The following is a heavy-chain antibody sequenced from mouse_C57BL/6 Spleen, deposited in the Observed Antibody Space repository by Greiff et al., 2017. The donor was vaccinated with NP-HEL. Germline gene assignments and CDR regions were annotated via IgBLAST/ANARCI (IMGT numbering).Heavy chain of an antibody. CDR2: IYPGDGDT. CDR1: GYAFSSYW. J-gene: IGHJ3*01. Sequence: VQLQQSGAELVKPGASVKISCKASGYAFSSYWMNWVKQRPGKGLEWIGQIYPGDGDTNYNGKFKGKATLTADKSSSTAYMQLSSLTSEDSAVYFCAREGVYDYDGSAYWGQGTLVTVSA. V-gene: IGHV1-80*01. D-gene: IGHD2-4*01. CDR3: AREGVYDYDGSAY.